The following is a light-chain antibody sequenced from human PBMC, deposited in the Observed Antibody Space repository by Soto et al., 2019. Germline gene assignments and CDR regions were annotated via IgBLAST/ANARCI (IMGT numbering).Light chain of an antibody. Sequence: EIVLMQSPVTLSLSPGERATLSCRASQNIPSNYLAWYQQKPGQAPRLLIYGASTRATGIPDRFSGSGSGTDFTLTISRLEPEDFAVYYCHQYGGSSLTFGGGTKVDIK. CDR3: HQYGGSSLT. CDR1: QNIPSNY. CDR2: GAS. V-gene: IGKV3-20*01. J-gene: IGKJ4*01.